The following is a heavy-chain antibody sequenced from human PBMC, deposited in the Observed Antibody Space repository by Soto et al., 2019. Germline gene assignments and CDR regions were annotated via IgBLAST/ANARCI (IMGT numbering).Heavy chain of an antibody. J-gene: IGHJ6*02. CDR3: SRGIRSYGMAV. Sequence: QVQLVQSGAEVKKPGASVKVSCKASGYTFTSYGISWVRQAPGQGLEWMGWISAYNGNTNYEQKLQGRVTMTTDTSRKTAYMELGRLEADDSDVYYCSRGIRSYGMAVWGQGTTVIV. D-gene: IGHD4-17*01. V-gene: IGHV1-18*01. CDR2: ISAYNGNT. CDR1: GYTFTSYG.